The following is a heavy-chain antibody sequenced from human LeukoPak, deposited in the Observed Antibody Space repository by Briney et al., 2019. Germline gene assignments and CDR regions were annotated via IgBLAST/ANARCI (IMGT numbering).Heavy chain of an antibody. CDR2: INSDGSST. CDR1: GFTFSSYW. D-gene: IGHD5-24*01. J-gene: IGHJ6*03. Sequence: PGGSLRLSCAASGFTFSSYWMHWVRQAPGKGLVWVSRINSDGSSTSYADSVKGRFTISRDNAKNTLYLQMNSLRAEDTAVYYCARDAVEMATIIGYYYYYMDVWGKGTTVTVSS. V-gene: IGHV3-74*01. CDR3: ARDAVEMATIIGYYYYYMDV.